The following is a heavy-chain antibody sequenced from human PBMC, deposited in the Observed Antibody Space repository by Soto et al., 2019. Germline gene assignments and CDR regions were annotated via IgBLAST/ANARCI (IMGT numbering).Heavy chain of an antibody. D-gene: IGHD3-3*02. CDR2: FDPEDGET. CDR3: ATAHFWSGYYTRSDFQH. V-gene: IGHV1-24*01. Sequence: GASVKVSCKVSGYTLTELSMHWVRQAPGKGLEWMGGFDPEDGETIYAQKFQGRVTMTEDTSTDTAYMELSSLRSEDTAVYYCATAHFWSGYYTRSDFQHWGQGTLVTVSS. CDR1: GYTLTELS. J-gene: IGHJ1*01.